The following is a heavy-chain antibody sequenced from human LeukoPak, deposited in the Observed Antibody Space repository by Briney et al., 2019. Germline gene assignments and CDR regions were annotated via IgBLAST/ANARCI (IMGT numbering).Heavy chain of an antibody. Sequence: ASVKVSCKASGYTFTSYYMHWVRQAPGQGLEWMGIINPSGGSTSYAQKFQGRVTMTRDTSTSTVYMELSSLRSEDTAVYHCARDVRIVVVVAATRDYYYYGMDVWGQGTTVTVSS. CDR2: INPSGGST. J-gene: IGHJ6*02. CDR3: ARDVRIVVVVAATRDYYYYGMDV. V-gene: IGHV1-46*01. CDR1: GYTFTSYY. D-gene: IGHD2-15*01.